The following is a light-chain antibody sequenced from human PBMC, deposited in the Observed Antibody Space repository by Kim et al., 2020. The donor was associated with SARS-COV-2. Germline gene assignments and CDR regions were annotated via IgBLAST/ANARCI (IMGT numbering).Light chain of an antibody. J-gene: IGKJ2*01. CDR3: QLRSNWPPYT. CDR1: QSVSSSN. CDR2: DAS. V-gene: IGKV3-11*01. Sequence: PGEGATLACRASQSVSSSNLAWYQQKPGQAPRLLIYDASKRATDVAARFSGSGSGTDFTLTISRIEPEDFAVYYCQLRSNWPPYTFGQGTKLEIK.